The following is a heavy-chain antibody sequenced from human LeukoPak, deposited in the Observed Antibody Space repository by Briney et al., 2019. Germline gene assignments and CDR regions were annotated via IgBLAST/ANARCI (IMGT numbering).Heavy chain of an antibody. CDR3: ASPNGVSIDY. Sequence: SETLSLTCTVSGYSISSGYYWGWIRQPAGKGLEWIGSIFHRGTTYSNPSLQGRVTLSVDTSKNQFSLNLTSVTAADMAVYYCASPNGVSIDYWGQGILVTVSS. D-gene: IGHD3-10*01. J-gene: IGHJ4*02. CDR2: IFHRGTT. V-gene: IGHV4-38-2*02. CDR1: GYSISSGYY.